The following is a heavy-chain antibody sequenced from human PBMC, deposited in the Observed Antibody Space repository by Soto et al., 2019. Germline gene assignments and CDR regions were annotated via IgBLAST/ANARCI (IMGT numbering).Heavy chain of an antibody. J-gene: IGHJ3*01. CDR2: MYYSGIT. D-gene: IGHD5-18*01. Sequence: QVQLQESGPGLVKPSETLSLTCTVSGGSISSYYWSWLRQPPGKGLEWIAYMYYSGITNYNPSLKSRVTMAVDTSKRQFSLKLRSVTAADTAVYYCATLDTPFAFDVWGQGAMVTVSS. CDR3: ATLDTPFAFDV. V-gene: IGHV4-59*01. CDR1: GGSISSYY.